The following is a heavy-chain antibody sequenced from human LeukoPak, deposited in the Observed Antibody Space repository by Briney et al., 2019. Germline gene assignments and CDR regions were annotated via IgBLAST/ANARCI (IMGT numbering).Heavy chain of an antibody. D-gene: IGHD3-22*01. CDR3: ARGHIPYYYDSSPLYH. CDR2: INHSGST. CDR1: GGSFSGYY. Sequence: PSETLSLTCAVYGGSFSGYYWSWIRQPPGKGLEWIGEINHSGSTNYNPSLKSRVTISVDTSKNQFSLKLSSVTAADTAVYYCARGHIPYYYDSSPLYHWGQGTLVTVSS. V-gene: IGHV4-34*01. J-gene: IGHJ5*02.